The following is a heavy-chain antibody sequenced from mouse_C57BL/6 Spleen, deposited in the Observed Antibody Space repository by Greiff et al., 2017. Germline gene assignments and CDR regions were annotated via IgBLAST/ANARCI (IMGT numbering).Heavy chain of an antibody. Sequence: VTLKESGPGILQPSQTLSLTCSFSGFSLSTFGMGVGWIRQPSGKGLEWLAHIWWDDDKYYNPALKSRLTISKDTSKNQVFLKIANVDTADTATYYCARMEGITTRYYYAMDYWGQGTSVTVSS. CDR2: IWWDDDK. J-gene: IGHJ4*01. CDR1: GFSLSTFGMG. CDR3: ARMEGITTRYYYAMDY. D-gene: IGHD2-4*01. V-gene: IGHV8-8*01.